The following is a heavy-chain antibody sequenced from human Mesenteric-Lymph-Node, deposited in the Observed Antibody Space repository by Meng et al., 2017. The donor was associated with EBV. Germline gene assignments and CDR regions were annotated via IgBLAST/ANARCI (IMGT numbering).Heavy chain of an antibody. CDR2: MYYSGIT. V-gene: IGHV4-61*01. D-gene: IGHD5-12*01. Sequence: QQRGPVPGPVKPSAALSLTCTVLWDLFSSGSKYWSWIRQSPGKGLEWIGYMYYSGITKYNPSLKSRVTISVDTSKNQFSLKLSSVTAADTALYYCARDLGYSGYYPAYWGQGTLVTVSS. CDR3: ARDLGYSGYYPAY. J-gene: IGHJ4*02. CDR1: WDLFSSGSKY.